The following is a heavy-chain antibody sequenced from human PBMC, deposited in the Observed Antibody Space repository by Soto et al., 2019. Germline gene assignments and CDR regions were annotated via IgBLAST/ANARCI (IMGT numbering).Heavy chain of an antibody. J-gene: IGHJ4*02. CDR1: GFNFDDYA. D-gene: IGHD3-22*01. CDR3: AMSNSNDLYYHFES. Sequence: HPGGSLRLSCVASGFNFDDYAMHWVRQPPGKGLEWVSGINWNSDTVGYADSVKGRFTVSRDNAKGSLLLQMSSLGPEDTAVYFCAMSNSNDLYYHFESWGQGTPVTVSS. CDR2: INWNSDTV. V-gene: IGHV3-9*01.